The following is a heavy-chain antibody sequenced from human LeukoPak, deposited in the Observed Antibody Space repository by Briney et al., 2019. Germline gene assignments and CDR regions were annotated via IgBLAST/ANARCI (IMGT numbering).Heavy chain of an antibody. J-gene: IGHJ4*02. CDR3: AKDGGGWYTSGWYYFDY. CDR2: ISGSGSNT. V-gene: IGHV3-23*01. CDR1: GFTFNNYA. D-gene: IGHD6-19*01. Sequence: GGSLRLSCAASGFTFNNYAMSWVRQAPGKGLEWVSAISGSGSNTYYAESVKGRFTISRDNSENTLCLQMNSLRAEDTAVYYCAKDGGGWYTSGWYYFDYWGQGTLVTVSS.